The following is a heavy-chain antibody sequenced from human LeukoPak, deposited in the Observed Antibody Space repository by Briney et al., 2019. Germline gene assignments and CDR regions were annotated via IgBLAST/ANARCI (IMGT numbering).Heavy chain of an antibody. J-gene: IGHJ4*02. CDR1: GYTFTGYY. CDR3: AGNVAAAGPDYFDY. V-gene: IGHV1-2*04. D-gene: IGHD6-13*01. Sequence: GASVKVSCKASGYTFTGYYMHWVRQAPGQGLEWMGWINPNSGGTNYAQKFQGWVTMTRDTSISTAYMELSRLRSDDTAVYFCAGNVAAAGPDYFDYWGQGTLVTVSS. CDR2: INPNSGGT.